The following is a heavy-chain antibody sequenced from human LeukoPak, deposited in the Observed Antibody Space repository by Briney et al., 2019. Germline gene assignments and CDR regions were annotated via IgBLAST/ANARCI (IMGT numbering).Heavy chain of an antibody. CDR3: ARDRQGLTAGANNWFDP. J-gene: IGHJ5*02. Sequence: ASVTVSFTSSGYTFTYYYMHWVRQAPGQGLERMGWINPNSGDTNYEQKLQRRVTMTRDTSITTAYMELRTLRSDDTAVYYCARDRQGLTAGANNWFDPWGQGTLVSVSS. V-gene: IGHV1-2*02. CDR2: INPNSGDT. D-gene: IGHD6-13*01. CDR1: GYTFTYYY.